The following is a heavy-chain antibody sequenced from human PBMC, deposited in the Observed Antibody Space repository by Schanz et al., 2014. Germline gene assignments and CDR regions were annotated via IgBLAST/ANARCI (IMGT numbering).Heavy chain of an antibody. D-gene: IGHD2-21*01. Sequence: EVQLVESGGGLVKPGGSLRLSCAASGFTFNNYDMNWVRLVPGKGLECVSGISGGGGGYRPYADSVKGRFTISRDNSINTLSLQMNSLSADDTAVYYCAKGQGAVINNWYFDLWGRGTLVTVSS. CDR3: AKGQGAVINNWYFDL. J-gene: IGHJ2*01. V-gene: IGHV3-23*04. CDR2: ISGGGGGYR. CDR1: GFTFNNYD.